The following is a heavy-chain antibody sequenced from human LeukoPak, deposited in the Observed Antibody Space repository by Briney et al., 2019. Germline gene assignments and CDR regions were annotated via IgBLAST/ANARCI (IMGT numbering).Heavy chain of an antibody. V-gene: IGHV4-38-2*01. Sequence: PPETLSLTCAVSGYSISSGYYWGWIRQPPGKGLEWIGSIYHSGSTYYNPSLKSRVTISVDTSKNQFSLKLSSVTAADTALYYCAITSYGPINYFDYWGQGTLVTVSS. CDR3: AITSYGPINYFDY. CDR1: GYSISSGYY. J-gene: IGHJ4*02. D-gene: IGHD1-14*01. CDR2: IYHSGST.